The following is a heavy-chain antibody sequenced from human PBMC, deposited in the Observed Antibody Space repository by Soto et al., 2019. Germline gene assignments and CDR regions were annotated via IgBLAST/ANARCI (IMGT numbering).Heavy chain of an antibody. CDR1: GFTLSDFG. CDR2: ISSDGSNK. J-gene: IGHJ5*02. Sequence: QVQLVESGGGVVHPGRSLRLSCAASGFTLSDFGIHWVRQAPGKGLEWLAVISSDGSNKFYADSVQGRFTLSRDSSENTLYLQMTRLRIDDTAVYYCAKDLSRGPMGMSPGSWGQGTLVTVSS. CDR3: AKDLSRGPMGMSPGS. D-gene: IGHD3-10*01. V-gene: IGHV3-30*18.